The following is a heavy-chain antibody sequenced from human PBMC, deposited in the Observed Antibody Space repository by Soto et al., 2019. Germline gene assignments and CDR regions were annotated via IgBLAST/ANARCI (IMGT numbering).Heavy chain of an antibody. CDR3: ARGLSGGFDY. CDR2: ISHSGSA. V-gene: IGHV4-38-2*01. Sequence: SETLSLTCAVSGYSISSDYYWGWIRPPPGKGLEWIGSISHSGSAYYNPSLKTRVTMSVDTSKNQFSLKLSSVTAADTALYYCARGLSGGFDYWGQGTLVTVSS. CDR1: GYSISSDYY. J-gene: IGHJ4*02. D-gene: IGHD7-27*01.